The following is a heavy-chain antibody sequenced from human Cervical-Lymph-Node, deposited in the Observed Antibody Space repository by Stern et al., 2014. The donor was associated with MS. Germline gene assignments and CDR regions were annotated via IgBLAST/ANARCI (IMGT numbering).Heavy chain of an antibody. J-gene: IGHJ6*02. CDR2: ISHSGRT. CDR1: GGSISNYY. Sequence: QVQLQESGPGLVKPSETLSLTCTVSGGSISNYYWSWIRQSPGKGLEWIGYISHSGRTSYNPSVKSRVTISADTSKNQFSLKLSSVTAADTAVYYCARDYGDYAYYGMDVWGQGTTVTVSS. D-gene: IGHD4-17*01. V-gene: IGHV4-59*01. CDR3: ARDYGDYAYYGMDV.